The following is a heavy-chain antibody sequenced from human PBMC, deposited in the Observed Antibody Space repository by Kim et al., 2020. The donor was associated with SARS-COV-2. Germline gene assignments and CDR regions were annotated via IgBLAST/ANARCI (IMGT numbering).Heavy chain of an antibody. J-gene: IGHJ6*03. Sequence: LKRRVTISVDTSKNQFSLKLSSVTAADTAVYYCARGTMVRGVSRYYYMDVWGKGTTVTVSS. V-gene: IGHV4-59*09. CDR3: ARGTMVRGVSRYYYMDV. D-gene: IGHD3-10*01.